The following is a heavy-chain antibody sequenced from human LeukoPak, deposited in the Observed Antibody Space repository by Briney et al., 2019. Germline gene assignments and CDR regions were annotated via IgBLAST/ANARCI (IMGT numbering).Heavy chain of an antibody. Sequence: GSLRLSCAASGFTVSSNYMSWVRQAPGKGLEWVSVIYSGGSTYYADSVKGRFTISRDNSKNTLYLQMNSLRAEDTAVYYCARGPRYSSSWYPGQLDYWGQGTLVTVSS. CDR3: ARGPRYSSSWYPGQLDY. V-gene: IGHV3-53*01. CDR1: GFTVSSNY. D-gene: IGHD6-13*01. J-gene: IGHJ4*02. CDR2: IYSGGST.